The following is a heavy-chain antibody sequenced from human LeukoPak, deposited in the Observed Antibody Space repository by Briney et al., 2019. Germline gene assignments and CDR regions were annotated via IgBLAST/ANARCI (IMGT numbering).Heavy chain of an antibody. V-gene: IGHV1-69*05. CDR3: ARSSSSWYEVVGYNWFDP. D-gene: IGHD6-13*01. Sequence: SVTVSFKASGGTFSSYAISWVRQAPGQGLEWMGGIIPIFGTANYAQKFQGRVTITTDESTSTAYMELSSLRAEDTAVYYCARSSSSWYEVVGYNWFDPWGQGTLVTVSS. CDR1: GGTFSSYA. CDR2: IIPIFGTA. J-gene: IGHJ5*02.